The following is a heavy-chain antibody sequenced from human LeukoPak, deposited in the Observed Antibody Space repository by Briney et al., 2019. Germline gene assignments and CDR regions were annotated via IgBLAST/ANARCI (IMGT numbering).Heavy chain of an antibody. CDR2: ISGSGGST. J-gene: IGHJ6*02. CDR3: ARDSYGMDV. V-gene: IGHV3-23*01. CDR1: GFTFSSYA. Sequence: GGSLRLSCAASGFTFSSYAMNWVRQAPGKGLEWVSGISGSGGSTYYADSVKGRFTISRDNSKNTLYLQMNSLRAEDTAVYYCARDSYGMDVWGQGTTVTVSS.